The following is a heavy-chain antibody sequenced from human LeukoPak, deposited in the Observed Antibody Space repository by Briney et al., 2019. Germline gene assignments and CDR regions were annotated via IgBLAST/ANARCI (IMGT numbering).Heavy chain of an antibody. V-gene: IGHV3-23*01. Sequence: PGGSLRLSCAASGFTFSSYALSWVRQAPGKGLEWVSLISGSSLTTDCADSVKGRFTISRDNSKNTLYLQMNSLRAEDTALYYCARDPGAAAGNLWSWGQGTLVTVSS. CDR1: GFTFSSYA. CDR3: ARDPGAAAGNLWS. J-gene: IGHJ5*02. D-gene: IGHD6-25*01. CDR2: ISGSSLTT.